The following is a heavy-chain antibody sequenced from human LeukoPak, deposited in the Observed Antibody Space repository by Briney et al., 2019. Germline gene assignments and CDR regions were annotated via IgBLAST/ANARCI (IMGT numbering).Heavy chain of an antibody. D-gene: IGHD3-16*02. Sequence: PGRSLRLSCAASGFTFSSYAMHWVRQAPGKGLEWVAVISYDGSNKYYADSVKGRFTISRDNSKNTLYLQMNSLRAEDTAVYYCARLPSLDWGSYRRDFDYWGQGTLVTVSS. CDR2: ISYDGSNK. CDR3: ARLPSLDWGSYRRDFDY. V-gene: IGHV3-30*14. CDR1: GFTFSSYA. J-gene: IGHJ4*02.